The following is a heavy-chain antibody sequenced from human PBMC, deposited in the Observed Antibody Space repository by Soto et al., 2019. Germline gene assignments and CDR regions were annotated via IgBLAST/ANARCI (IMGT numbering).Heavy chain of an antibody. CDR1: GGSISSSSYY. V-gene: IGHV4-39*01. CDR2: IYYSGST. J-gene: IGHJ3*02. CDR3: ARPRGARGDFWSGYASHAFDI. D-gene: IGHD3-3*01. Sequence: SETLSLTCTVSGGSISSSSYYWGWIRQPPGKGLEWIGSIYYSGSTYYNPSLKSRVTISVDTSKNQFSLKLSSVTAADTAVYYCARPRGARGDFWSGYASHAFDIWGQGTMVTVSS.